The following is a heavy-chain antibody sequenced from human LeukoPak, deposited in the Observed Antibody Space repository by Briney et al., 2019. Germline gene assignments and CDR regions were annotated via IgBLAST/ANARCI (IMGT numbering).Heavy chain of an antibody. CDR2: ISFHGTDT. CDR1: GFTFISYA. Sequence: PGGSLRLSCAASGFTFISYAIHWVRQDPGKGLEWVAVISFHGTDTFYADSVKGRFTISRDNSKNTLYLQMSSLRGDDTAVYYCAKDLSPYSSSSDYFDYWGQGTLVTVSS. J-gene: IGHJ4*02. V-gene: IGHV3-30*04. D-gene: IGHD6-6*01. CDR3: AKDLSPYSSSSDYFDY.